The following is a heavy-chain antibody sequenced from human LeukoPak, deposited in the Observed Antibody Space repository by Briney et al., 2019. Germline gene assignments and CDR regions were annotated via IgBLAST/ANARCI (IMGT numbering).Heavy chain of an antibody. Sequence: GGSLRLSCAASGFTFSSYAMSWVRQAPGKGLEWVSSFSGSGGDTYYADSVKGRFTISRENAKNSLYLQMNSLRAGDTAVYYCARSGSYNSLDYWGQGTLVTVSS. CDR3: ARSGSYNSLDY. CDR2: FSGSGGDT. CDR1: GFTFSSYA. V-gene: IGHV3-23*01. J-gene: IGHJ4*02. D-gene: IGHD1-26*01.